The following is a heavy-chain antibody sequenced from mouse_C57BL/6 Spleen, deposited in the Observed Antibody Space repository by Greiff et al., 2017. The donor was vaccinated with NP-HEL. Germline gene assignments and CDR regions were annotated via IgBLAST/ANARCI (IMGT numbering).Heavy chain of an antibody. CDR1: GYTFTSYG. Sequence: QVQLLQSGAELARPGASVKLSCKASGYTFTSYGISWVKQRTGQGLEWIGEIYPRSGNTYYNEKFKGKATLTADKSSSTAYMELRSLTSEDSAVYFCARRGGNYPYYYAMDYWGQGTSVTVSS. CDR2: IYPRSGNT. J-gene: IGHJ4*01. CDR3: ARRGGNYPYYYAMDY. D-gene: IGHD2-1*01. V-gene: IGHV1-81*01.